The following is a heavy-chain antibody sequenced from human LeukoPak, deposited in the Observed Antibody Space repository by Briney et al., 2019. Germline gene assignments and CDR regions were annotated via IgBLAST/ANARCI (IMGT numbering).Heavy chain of an antibody. V-gene: IGHV4-59*01. Sequence: SETLSLTCTVSGGSISSYYWSWIRQTPGKGLEWIRYIYYSGSTNYNPSLKSRVTISVDTSKNQFSLKLSFVTATDTAVYYCARERSSGREFDYWGQGTLVTVSS. D-gene: IGHD6-19*01. CDR3: ARERSSGREFDY. CDR2: IYYSGST. J-gene: IGHJ4*02. CDR1: GGSISSYY.